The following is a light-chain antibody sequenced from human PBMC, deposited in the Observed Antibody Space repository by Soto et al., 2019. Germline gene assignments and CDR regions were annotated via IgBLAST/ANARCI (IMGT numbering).Light chain of an antibody. CDR1: QSVSSY. J-gene: IGKJ1*01. CDR3: QQRRNWREP. CDR2: DAS. V-gene: IGKV3-11*01. Sequence: EIVLTQSPATLSLSPGERATLSCRASQSVSSYLAWYQQKPGQAPRLLIYDASNRATGIPARFSGSGSGTDFTLTISSLEPEDFAVYYCQQRRNWREPFGKGTKGDIK.